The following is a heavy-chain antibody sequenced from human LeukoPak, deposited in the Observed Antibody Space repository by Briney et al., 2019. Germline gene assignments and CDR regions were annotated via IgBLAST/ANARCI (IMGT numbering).Heavy chain of an antibody. CDR1: GASITDYF. CDR3: ARSDYYDSSGYFAGGDWFDP. Sequence: PSETLSLTCTVSGASITDYFWTWIRQPPGKGLEWIGYVYYSGTTIFNPSLKSRVTISVDTSKNQFSLNLSSATAADTAVYYCARSDYYDSSGYFAGGDWFDPWGQGTLVTVSS. D-gene: IGHD3-22*01. V-gene: IGHV4-59*01. J-gene: IGHJ5*02. CDR2: VYYSGTT.